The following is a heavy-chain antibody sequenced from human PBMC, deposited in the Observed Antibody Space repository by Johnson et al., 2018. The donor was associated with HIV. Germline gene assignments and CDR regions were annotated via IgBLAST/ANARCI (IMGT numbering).Heavy chain of an antibody. J-gene: IGHJ3*02. CDR3: ARPSVTTRDAFDI. CDR2: IKQDESEK. CDR1: GFTLSSYW. D-gene: IGHD4-17*01. Sequence: VQLVESGGGVVQPGGSLRLSCAASGFTLSSYWMSWVRQAPGKGLEWVANIKQDESEKYYVDSVKGRFTISRDNAKNSLYLQLNSLRAEDTAVYYCARPSVTTRDAFDIWGQGTMV. V-gene: IGHV3-7*01.